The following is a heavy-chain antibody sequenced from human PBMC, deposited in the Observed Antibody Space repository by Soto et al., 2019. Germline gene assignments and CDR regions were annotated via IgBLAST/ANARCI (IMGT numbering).Heavy chain of an antibody. V-gene: IGHV3-23*01. D-gene: IGHD3-3*01. CDR1: GFTFSSYA. CDR3: AKVPNRNYDFWSGYSSASFDY. J-gene: IGHJ4*02. Sequence: GSLRLSCAASGFTFSSYAMSWVRQAPGKGLEWVSAISGSGGSTYYADSVKGRFTISRDNSKNTLYLQMNSLRAEDTAVYYCAKVPNRNYDFWSGYSSASFDYWGQGTLVTVSS. CDR2: ISGSGGST.